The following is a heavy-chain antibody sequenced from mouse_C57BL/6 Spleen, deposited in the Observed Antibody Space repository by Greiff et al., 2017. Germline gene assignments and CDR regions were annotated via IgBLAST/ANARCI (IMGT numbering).Heavy chain of an antibody. V-gene: IGHV2-6*02. CDR1: GFSLTSYG. CDR2: IWSDGST. CDR3: ARKDSSGYGGMDY. D-gene: IGHD3-2*02. J-gene: IGHJ4*01. Sequence: QVQLKESGPGLVAPSQSLSITCTVSGFSLTSYGVHWVRQPPGKGLEWLVVIWSDGSTTYNSALNSRLSISKDNSKSQVFLKMNRLQTDDTAMYYCARKDSSGYGGMDYWGQGTSVTVSS.